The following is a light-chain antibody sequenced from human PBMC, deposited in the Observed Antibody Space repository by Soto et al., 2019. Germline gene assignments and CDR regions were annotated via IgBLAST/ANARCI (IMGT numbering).Light chain of an antibody. J-gene: IGKJ1*01. CDR3: QQYHSYWT. Sequence: DIKVNPSPSTLSSSLGARVTITCRASQSISSWLAWYQQKPGKAPKLLIYAASSLQSGVPSRFSGSGSGTDFTLTISSLQTDDFSTYYCQQYHSYWTFGQGTKVDI. V-gene: IGKV1-5*01. CDR1: QSISSW. CDR2: AAS.